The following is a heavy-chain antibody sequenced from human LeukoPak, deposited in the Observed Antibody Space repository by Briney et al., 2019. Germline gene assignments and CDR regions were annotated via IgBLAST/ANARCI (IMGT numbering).Heavy chain of an antibody. CDR1: GYTLTELS. CDR3: ATFIAAAGRRYYFDY. D-gene: IGHD6-13*01. V-gene: IGHV1-24*01. J-gene: IGHJ4*02. CDR2: FDPEDGET. Sequence: ASVKVSCKVSGYTLTELSMHWVRQAPGKGLAWMGGFDPEDGETIYAQKFQGRVTMTEDTSTDTAYMELSSLRSEDTAVYYCATFIAAAGRRYYFDYWGQGTLVTVSS.